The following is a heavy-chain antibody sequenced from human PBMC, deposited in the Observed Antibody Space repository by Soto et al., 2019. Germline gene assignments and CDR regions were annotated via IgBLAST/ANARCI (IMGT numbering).Heavy chain of an antibody. V-gene: IGHV3-48*02. CDR3: GRDDHQGTTNPWALNDVY. CDR1: GFTFSSYS. J-gene: IGHJ4*02. D-gene: IGHD1-1*01. CDR2: ISSTSTI. Sequence: PGGSLRLSCAASGFTFSSYSMNWVRQVPGKGLEWVSYISSTSTIYYADSVKGRFTISRDNAKNSLYPQMNSLRDEDTAVYYCGRDDHQGTTNPWALNDVYWGQGTLVTVSS.